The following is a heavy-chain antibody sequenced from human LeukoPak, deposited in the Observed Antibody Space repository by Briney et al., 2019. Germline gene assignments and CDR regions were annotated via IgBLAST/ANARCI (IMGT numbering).Heavy chain of an antibody. CDR1: GFTFSSYA. J-gene: IGHJ4*02. D-gene: IGHD3-10*01. Sequence: GGSLRRSCAASGFTFSSYAMSWFRQAPGKGLEWVSAISGSGGSTYYADSVKGRFTISRDNSKNTLYLQMNSLRAEDTAVYYCAKGSYYGSGSIGYYFDYWGQGTLVTVSS. CDR3: AKGSYYGSGSIGYYFDY. CDR2: ISGSGGST. V-gene: IGHV3-23*01.